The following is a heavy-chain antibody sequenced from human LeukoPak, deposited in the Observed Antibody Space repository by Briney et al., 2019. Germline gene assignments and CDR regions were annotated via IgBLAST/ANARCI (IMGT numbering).Heavy chain of an antibody. D-gene: IGHD5-24*01. Sequence: GGSLRLSCASSGFTFDNFAMNWVRETPGKGLEWVSYISRSSSLIIYADSVKGRFTVSRDNGKNSLYLDMNSLTVEDTGLYYCAMDGINWADRWGQGTLVTVSS. CDR3: AMDGINWADR. J-gene: IGHJ5*02. CDR2: ISRSSSLI. V-gene: IGHV3-21*05. CDR1: GFTFDNFA.